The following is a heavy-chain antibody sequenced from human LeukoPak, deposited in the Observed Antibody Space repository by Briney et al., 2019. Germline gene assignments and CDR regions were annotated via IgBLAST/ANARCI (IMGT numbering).Heavy chain of an antibody. CDR1: GYTFTGYY. CDR3: ARSPYYGSGSYQHNWFDP. CDR2: INPNSGGT. Sequence: ASVKVSCKASGYTFTGYYMHWVRQAPGQGLEWMGWINPNSGGTNYAQKFQGWVTVTRDTSISTAYMELSRLRSDDTAVYYCARSPYYGSGSYQHNWFDPWGQGTLVTVSS. J-gene: IGHJ5*02. D-gene: IGHD3-10*01. V-gene: IGHV1-2*04.